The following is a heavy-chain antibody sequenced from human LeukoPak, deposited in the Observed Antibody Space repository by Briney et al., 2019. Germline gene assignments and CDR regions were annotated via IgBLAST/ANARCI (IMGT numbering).Heavy chain of an antibody. CDR2: ISSSSTYI. Sequence: GGSLRLSCAAPGFTFSSYSMNWVRQAPGKGLEWVSSISSSSTYIYYADSAKGRFTISRDNAKNSLYLQMNSLRAEDTAVYYCARDGSTVTNYYFDYWGQGTLVTVSS. V-gene: IGHV3-21*01. CDR3: ARDGSTVTNYYFDY. CDR1: GFTFSSYS. D-gene: IGHD4-11*01. J-gene: IGHJ4*02.